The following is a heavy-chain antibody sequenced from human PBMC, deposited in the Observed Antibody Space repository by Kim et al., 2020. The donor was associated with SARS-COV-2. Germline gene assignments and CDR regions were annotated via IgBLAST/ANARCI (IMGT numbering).Heavy chain of an antibody. Sequence: GGSLRLSCAASGFTFSSYAMSWVRQAPGKGLEWVSAISGSGGSTYYADSVKGRFTISRDNSKNTLYLQMNSLRAEDTAVYYCAGFPCSGGSCSPVFDYWGQGTLVTVSS. CDR3: AGFPCSGGSCSPVFDY. J-gene: IGHJ4*02. CDR1: GFTFSSYA. V-gene: IGHV3-23*01. CDR2: ISGSGGST. D-gene: IGHD2-15*01.